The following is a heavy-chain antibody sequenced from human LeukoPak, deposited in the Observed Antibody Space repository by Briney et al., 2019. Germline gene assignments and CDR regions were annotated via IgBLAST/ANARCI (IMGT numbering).Heavy chain of an antibody. CDR1: GFTFNTYA. Sequence: GGSLRLSCAASGFTFNTYAMYWVRQAPGKGLEWVSHITASGTAMFYADSVKGRFTISRDNAKNSLYLQMNSLRDEDTAVYYCASSGSYRFDYWGQGTLVTVSS. J-gene: IGHJ4*02. CDR3: ASSGSYRFDY. CDR2: ITASGTAM. V-gene: IGHV3-48*02. D-gene: IGHD1-26*01.